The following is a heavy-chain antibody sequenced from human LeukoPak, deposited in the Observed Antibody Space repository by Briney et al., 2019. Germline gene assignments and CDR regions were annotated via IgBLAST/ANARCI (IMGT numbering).Heavy chain of an antibody. V-gene: IGHV4-34*01. CDR1: GGSFGGYY. CDR3: ARGRPSGMVRGVIFDY. Sequence: PSETLSLTCAVYGGSFGGYYWSWIRQPPGKGLEWIGEINHSGSTNYNPSLKSRVTISVDTSKNQFSLKLSSVTAADTAVYYCARGRPSGMVRGVIFDYWGQGTLVTVSS. D-gene: IGHD3-10*01. CDR2: INHSGST. J-gene: IGHJ4*02.